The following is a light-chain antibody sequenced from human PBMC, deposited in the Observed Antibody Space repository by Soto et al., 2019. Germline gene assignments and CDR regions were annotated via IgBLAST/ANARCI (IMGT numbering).Light chain of an antibody. CDR2: EVS. CDR3: SSYTSSSIDYV. CDR1: SSDFGGYNY. J-gene: IGLJ1*01. Sequence: QSVLTQPASVSGSPGQSITISCTGTSSDFGGYNYVSWYQQHPGKAPKLMIYEVSNRPAGVTNRFSGSKSGNTASLTISGLQAEDEADYYCSSYTSSSIDYVFGPGTKLTVL. V-gene: IGLV2-14*01.